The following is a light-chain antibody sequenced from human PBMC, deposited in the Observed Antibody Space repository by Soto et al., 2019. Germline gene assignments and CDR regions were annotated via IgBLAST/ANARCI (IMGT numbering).Light chain of an antibody. J-gene: IGKJ2*01. CDR3: LQINSYPYT. V-gene: IGKV1-13*02. CDR1: QGIGSA. CDR2: DAS. Sequence: AAQLTQSPSSLSASVGDRVTISCRASQGIGSALAWYQQKPGKAPKVLIYDASSLKSGVPSRFSGSGSGTDFTLTICSLQPEDFATYYCLQINSYPYTFGQGTKVDIK.